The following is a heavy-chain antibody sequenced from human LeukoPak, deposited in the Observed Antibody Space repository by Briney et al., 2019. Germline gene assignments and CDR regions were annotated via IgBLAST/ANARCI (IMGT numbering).Heavy chain of an antibody. V-gene: IGHV1-18*01. D-gene: IGHD3-16*02. CDR2: ISAHNGNT. CDR3: ARDRQYDYVWGSYRPFDY. Sequence: ASVKVSCKASGYTFTSYGISWVRQAPGQGLEWMGWISAHNGNTNYAQKLQGRVTMTTDTSTSTAYMELRSLRSDDTAVYYCARDRQYDYVWGSYRPFDYWGQGTLVTVSS. CDR1: GYTFTSYG. J-gene: IGHJ4*02.